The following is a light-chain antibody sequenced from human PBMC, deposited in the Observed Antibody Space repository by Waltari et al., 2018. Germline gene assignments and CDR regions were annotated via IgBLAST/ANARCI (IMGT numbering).Light chain of an antibody. CDR3: QQYYSYPLFT. Sequence: AIRMTQSPSSFSASTGDRVTITCRASQGISSYLAWYQQKPGKAPKLLIYAASTLQSVVPSRFSGSGSGTDFTLTISCLQSEDFATYYCQQYYSYPLFTFGPGTKVDIK. V-gene: IGKV1-8*01. J-gene: IGKJ3*01. CDR1: QGISSY. CDR2: AAS.